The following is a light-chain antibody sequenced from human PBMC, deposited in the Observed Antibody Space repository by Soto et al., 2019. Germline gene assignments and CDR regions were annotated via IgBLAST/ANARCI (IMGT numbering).Light chain of an antibody. Sequence: QSALAQPASVSGSPGQSITISCAGTSNDIGTYNLVSWYQQHPGTAPKLLIYETKKRPSGVSSRFSGSKFGNTASLTISGLQAEDEADYYCCSYAGAFTYVFGSGTKVTVL. CDR3: CSYAGAFTYV. V-gene: IGLV2-23*01. CDR1: SNDIGTYNL. J-gene: IGLJ1*01. CDR2: ETK.